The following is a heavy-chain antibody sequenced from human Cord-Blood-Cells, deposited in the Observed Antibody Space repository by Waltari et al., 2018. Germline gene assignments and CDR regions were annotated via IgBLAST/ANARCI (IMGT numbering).Heavy chain of an antibody. CDR1: GGSISSYH. V-gene: IGHV4-4*07. Sequence: QVQLQESGPGLVKPSETLSLTCTVSGGSISSYHWSWIRQPAGKGLEWIRRIYTSGSTNYNPSLKSRVTMSVDTSKNQFSLKLSSVTAADTAVYYCARDPGDFWSGYNNWFDPWGQGTLVTVSP. CDR2: IYTSGST. CDR3: ARDPGDFWSGYNNWFDP. D-gene: IGHD3-3*01. J-gene: IGHJ5*02.